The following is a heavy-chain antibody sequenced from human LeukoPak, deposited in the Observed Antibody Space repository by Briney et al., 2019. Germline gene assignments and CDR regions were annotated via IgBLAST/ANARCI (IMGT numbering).Heavy chain of an antibody. Sequence: PSETLSLTCTVSGGSISSSSYYWSWIRQPAGKGLEWIGRIYTSGSTNYNPSLKSRVTISVDTSKNQFSLKLSSVTAADTAVYYCASNLHNGWFGELLAMDVWGKGTTVTVSS. CDR3: ASNLHNGWFGELLAMDV. J-gene: IGHJ6*03. CDR1: GGSISSSSYY. D-gene: IGHD3-10*01. V-gene: IGHV4-61*02. CDR2: IYTSGST.